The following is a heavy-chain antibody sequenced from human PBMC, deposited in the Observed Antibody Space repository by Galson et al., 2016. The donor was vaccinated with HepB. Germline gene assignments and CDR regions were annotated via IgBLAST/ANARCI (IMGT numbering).Heavy chain of an antibody. D-gene: IGHD3-10*01. CDR2: ITYGGSKK. J-gene: IGHJ6*02. Sequence: SLRLSCAASEFTFRYYAMHWVRQAPGRGLEWVAFITYGGSKKSYVDSAKGRFTISRDNPKDRLYLQMNSLRPEDTAVYYCAKELGDYYAAYGMDVWGQGTTVTVSS. CDR3: AKELGDYYAAYGMDV. V-gene: IGHV3-30*07. CDR1: EFTFRYYA.